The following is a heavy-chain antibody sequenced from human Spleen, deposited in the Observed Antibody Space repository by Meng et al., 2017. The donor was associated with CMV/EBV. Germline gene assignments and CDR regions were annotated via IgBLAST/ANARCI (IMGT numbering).Heavy chain of an antibody. J-gene: IGHJ6*02. CDR3: APAAVHSSSSRPYYYYYGMDV. D-gene: IGHD6-6*01. CDR2: ISSSSSTI. V-gene: IGHV3-48*04. Sequence: GESLKISCAASGFTFSSYSMNWVRQAPGKGLEWVSYISSSSSTIYYADSVKGRFTISRDNAKNSLYLQMNSLRAADTAVYYCAPAAVHSSSSRPYYYYYGMDVWGQGTTVTVSS. CDR1: GFTFSSYS.